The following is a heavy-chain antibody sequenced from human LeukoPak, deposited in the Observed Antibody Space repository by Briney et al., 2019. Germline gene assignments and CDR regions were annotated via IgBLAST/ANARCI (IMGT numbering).Heavy chain of an antibody. CDR3: ARDLRLELSSFFDY. J-gene: IGHJ4*02. D-gene: IGHD1-7*01. Sequence: PSETLSLTCTVSGGSISSSSYYWGWIRQPPGKGLEWIGSIYYSGSTYYNPSLKSRVTISVDTSKNQFSLKLSSVTAADTAVYYCARDLRLELSSFFDYWGQGTLVTVSS. CDR1: GGSISSSSYY. CDR2: IYYSGST. V-gene: IGHV4-39*07.